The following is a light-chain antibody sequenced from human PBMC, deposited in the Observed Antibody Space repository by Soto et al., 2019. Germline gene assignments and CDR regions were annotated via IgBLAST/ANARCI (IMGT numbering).Light chain of an antibody. J-gene: IGKJ1*01. V-gene: IGKV3-11*01. CDR3: QQHSHWPSWT. CDR1: ENIRRF. Sequence: EIVLTQSPATLSLSPGERATLSCRAGENIRRFVYWYQQKPGQAPRLLIYGASNRATGIPARFSGSGSGTDFTLTISNLEPEDFAVSYCQQHSHWPSWTFGQGTKVDIK. CDR2: GAS.